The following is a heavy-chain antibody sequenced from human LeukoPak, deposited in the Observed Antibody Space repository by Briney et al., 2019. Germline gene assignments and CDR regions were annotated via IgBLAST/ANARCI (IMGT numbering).Heavy chain of an antibody. D-gene: IGHD3-10*01. Sequence: SETLSLTCTVSGGSISSSSYYWGWIRQPAGKGLEWIGRIYTSGSTNYNPSLKSRVTISVDTSKNQFSLKLSSVTAADTAVYYCARVPMVRGVTNYYYYYMDVWGKGTTVTISS. J-gene: IGHJ6*03. CDR2: IYTSGST. V-gene: IGHV4-61*02. CDR1: GGSISSSSYY. CDR3: ARVPMVRGVTNYYYYYMDV.